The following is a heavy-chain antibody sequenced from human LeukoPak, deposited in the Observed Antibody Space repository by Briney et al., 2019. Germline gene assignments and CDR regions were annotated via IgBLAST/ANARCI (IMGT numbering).Heavy chain of an antibody. CDR1: GYSFTSYW. D-gene: IGHD6-19*01. CDR3: ATSNSSGGSPDAFDI. CDR2: IYPGDSDT. Sequence: GESLQISCEGSGYSFTSYWIGWVRQMPGKGLEWMGIIYPGDSDTRYSPSFQGQVTISADKSISTAYLQWSSLKASDTAMYYCATSNSSGGSPDAFDIWGQGTMVTVSS. J-gene: IGHJ3*02. V-gene: IGHV5-51*01.